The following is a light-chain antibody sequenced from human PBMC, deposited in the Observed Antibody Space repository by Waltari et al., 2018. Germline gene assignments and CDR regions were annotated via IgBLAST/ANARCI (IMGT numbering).Light chain of an antibody. Sequence: DIHMTQSPSSLSSTVGDRVTITCQASQDIKQSLNWFHQKPGKAPEVLIFDASNSQTGAPSRFSGSGSGTDFTFTISSLQPEDMGTYYCQQYHSVPLTFGGGTKVEIK. CDR3: QQYHSVPLT. CDR2: DAS. CDR1: QDIKQS. J-gene: IGKJ4*01. V-gene: IGKV1-33*01.